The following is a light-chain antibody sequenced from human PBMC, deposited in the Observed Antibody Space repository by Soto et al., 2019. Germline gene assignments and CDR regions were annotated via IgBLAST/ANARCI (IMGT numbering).Light chain of an antibody. V-gene: IGKV3D-20*02. CDR2: WGS. J-gene: IGKJ5*01. CDR1: QSVSSNY. Sequence: LCGRKRDTLSCRASQSVSSNYLDWYLKKPGQPPRLLIYWGSNRATGIPDRFSGSGSGTDFTLTISGVEAEDVGVYYCMQGTHWPITFGQGTRLEIK. CDR3: MQGTHWPIT.